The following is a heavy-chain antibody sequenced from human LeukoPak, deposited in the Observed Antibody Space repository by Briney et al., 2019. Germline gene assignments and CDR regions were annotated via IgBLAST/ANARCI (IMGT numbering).Heavy chain of an antibody. J-gene: IGHJ4*02. CDR1: GFTFSIYA. CDR3: AKDPPSSYYDSSGPLGDY. CDR2: ISGSGGST. V-gene: IGHV3-23*01. D-gene: IGHD3-22*01. Sequence: PGGSLRLSCAASGFTFSIYAMSWVRQAPGKGLEWVSTISGSGGSTYYADSVKGRFTISRDNSKNTLYLQMNSLRAEDTAVYYCAKDPPSSYYDSSGPLGDYWGQGTLVTVSS.